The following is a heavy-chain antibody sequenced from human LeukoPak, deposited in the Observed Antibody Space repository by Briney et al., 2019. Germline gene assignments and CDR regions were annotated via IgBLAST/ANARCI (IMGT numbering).Heavy chain of an antibody. CDR1: GGSISSGDYY. CDR2: IYYSGST. V-gene: IGHV4-30-4*01. D-gene: IGHD4-17*01. Sequence: PSETLSLTCTVSGGSISSGDYYWSWIRQPPGKGLEWIGYIYYSGSTYYNPSLKSRVTISVDTSKNQFSLKLSSVTAADTAVYYCARREPYGDYVYWGQGTLVTVSS. J-gene: IGHJ4*02. CDR3: ARREPYGDYVY.